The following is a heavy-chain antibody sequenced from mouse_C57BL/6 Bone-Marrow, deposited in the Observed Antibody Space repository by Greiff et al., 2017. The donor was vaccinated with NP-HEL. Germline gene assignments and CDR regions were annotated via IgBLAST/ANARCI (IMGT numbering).Heavy chain of an antibody. V-gene: IGHV14-4*01. CDR3: STARYGNDLDY. D-gene: IGHD2-2*01. J-gene: IGHJ2*01. CDR2: IDPENGDT. Sequence: EVQLVESGAELVRPGASVKLSCTASGFNFKDDYMHWVKQRPEQGLEWIGWIDPENGDTAYASKFQGKATITADTSSNTAYLQLSSLTSEDTAVYYCSTARYGNDLDYWGQGTTLTVSS. CDR1: GFNFKDDY.